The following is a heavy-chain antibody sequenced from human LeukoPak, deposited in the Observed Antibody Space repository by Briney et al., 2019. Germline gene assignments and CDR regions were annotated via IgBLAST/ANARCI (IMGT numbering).Heavy chain of an antibody. J-gene: IGHJ3*01. Sequence: PGGSLRLSCAASGFTFSSYWMSWVRQAPGKGLEWIGYIHYTGSGKYNPSLKSRVTLSVDTSKNQLSLRLTSVTAADTAVYYCTRAGPREYSGCDLWGQGTMVTVSS. CDR3: TRAGPREYSGCDL. V-gene: IGHV4-59*01. D-gene: IGHD5-12*01. CDR1: GFTFSSYW. CDR2: IHYTGSG.